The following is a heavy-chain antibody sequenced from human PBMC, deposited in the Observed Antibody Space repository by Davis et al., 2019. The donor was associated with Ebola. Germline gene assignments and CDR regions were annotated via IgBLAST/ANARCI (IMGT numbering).Heavy chain of an antibody. CDR1: GFTFSSYA. CDR2: ISGSGGST. J-gene: IGHJ6*02. Sequence: GESLKISCAASGFTFSSYAMSWVRQAPGKGLEWVSAISGSGGSTYYADSVKGRFTISRDNSKNTLYLQMNSLRAEDTAVYYCAKVPSITIFGVVTLDVWGQGTTVTVSS. V-gene: IGHV3-23*01. D-gene: IGHD3-3*01. CDR3: AKVPSITIFGVVTLDV.